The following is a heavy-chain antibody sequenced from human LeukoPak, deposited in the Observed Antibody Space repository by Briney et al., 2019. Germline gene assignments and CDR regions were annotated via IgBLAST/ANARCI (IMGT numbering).Heavy chain of an antibody. CDR3: ASGAYYPFDF. CDR1: GYPFSSYG. CDR2: ISAYNGHT. D-gene: IGHD1-26*01. V-gene: IGHV1-18*01. J-gene: IGHJ4*02. Sequence: ASVKVSCKGSGYPFSSYGITWVRQARGQDLEWVGWISAYNGHTQYGQNVQGRVTMTTETSTTTAYLELRNLTSDDTAVYFCASGAYYPFDFWGQGTLVTVSS.